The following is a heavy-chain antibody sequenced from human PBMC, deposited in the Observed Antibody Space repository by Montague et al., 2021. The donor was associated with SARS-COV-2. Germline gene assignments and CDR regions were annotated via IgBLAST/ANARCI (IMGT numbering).Heavy chain of an antibody. J-gene: IGHJ6*02. V-gene: IGHV4-61*01. CDR2: ISNSGFT. D-gene: IGHD6-19*01. CDR3: ARGVLGENRYASGWVLTHHYNSLDV. Sequence: SETLSLTCTVSGDSMTGDSMSRYYWSWIRQTPGKGLEWIGYISNSGFTNDNPPLKSRVTISVDTSKNQFSLKLRSVTAADMAVYYCARGVLGENRYASGWVLTHHYNSLDVWGQGTTVTVSS. CDR1: GDSMTGDSMSRYY.